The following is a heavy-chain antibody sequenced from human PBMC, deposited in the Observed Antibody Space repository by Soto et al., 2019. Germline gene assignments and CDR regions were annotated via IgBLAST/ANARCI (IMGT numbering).Heavy chain of an antibody. V-gene: IGHV1-24*01. CDR1: GHTLTELS. D-gene: IGHD1-1*01. J-gene: IGHJ4*02. CDR3: DAGGTRWLRSPFDY. CDR2: FDPEDGET. Sequence: QVQLLQSGAEVKKPGASVKVSCKVSGHTLTELSMHWVRQAPGRGLEWMGDFDPEDGETIFAQKFQGRVTMPEDTPTAPAYLDLASLSSEVPAVYYWDAGGTRWLRSPFDYWGQGTLVTISS.